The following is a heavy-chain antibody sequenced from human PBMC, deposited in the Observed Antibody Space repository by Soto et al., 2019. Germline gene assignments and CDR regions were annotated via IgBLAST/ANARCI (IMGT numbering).Heavy chain of an antibody. CDR3: VTTAQQDFDY. D-gene: IGHD2-21*02. V-gene: IGHV5-51*01. J-gene: IGHJ4*02. Sequence: PGESLKISCKGSGYSFTNYWIGWVRQMPVKGLEWMGIIYPGDSDTRYSPSSQGQVTISANTSISTAYLQWSSLKASDTAMYYCVTTAQQDFDYWGQGTLVPVS. CDR1: GYSFTNYW. CDR2: IYPGDSDT.